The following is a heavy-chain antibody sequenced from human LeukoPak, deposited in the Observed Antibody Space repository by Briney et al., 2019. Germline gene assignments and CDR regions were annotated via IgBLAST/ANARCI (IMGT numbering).Heavy chain of an antibody. J-gene: IGHJ4*02. V-gene: IGHV1-2*02. CDR1: GYTFTDYF. CDR2: INPSSGGT. Sequence: EASVKVSCKASGYTFTDYFIHWVRQAPGQGPEWMGWINPSSGGTKFAQNFQDRVTMTRDTSISTAYMELSRLRSDDTAVYFCARDRHGSPFDFWGQGTLVTVSS. CDR3: ARDRHGSPFDF.